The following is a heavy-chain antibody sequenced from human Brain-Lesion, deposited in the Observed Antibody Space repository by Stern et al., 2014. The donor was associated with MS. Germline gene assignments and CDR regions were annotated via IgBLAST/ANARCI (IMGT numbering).Heavy chain of an antibody. Sequence: QVQLVQSGPGLVKPSQTLSLTCTVSGDSINSGGHYWSWIRQRPGKGLEWIGYIYNSGATFCSPSLKGRVTISLDTSKNQFSLTLSSVTAADTAIYYCASRWSGTYYGQNWFDPWGQGILVTVSS. CDR3: ASRWSGTYYGQNWFDP. CDR2: IYNSGAT. V-gene: IGHV4-31*03. D-gene: IGHD1-26*01. CDR1: GDSINSGGHY. J-gene: IGHJ5*02.